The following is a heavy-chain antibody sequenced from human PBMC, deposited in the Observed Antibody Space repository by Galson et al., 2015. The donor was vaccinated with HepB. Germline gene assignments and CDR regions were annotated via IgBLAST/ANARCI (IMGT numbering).Heavy chain of an antibody. Sequence: SVKVSCKASGYTFTSYAMHWVRQAPGQRLEWMGWINAGNGNTKYSQKFQGRVTITRDTSASTAYMELSSLRSEDTAVYYCARPMVRGVIINYWGQGTLVTVSS. CDR3: ARPMVRGVIINY. CDR1: GYTFTSYA. J-gene: IGHJ4*02. CDR2: INAGNGNT. D-gene: IGHD3-10*01. V-gene: IGHV1-3*01.